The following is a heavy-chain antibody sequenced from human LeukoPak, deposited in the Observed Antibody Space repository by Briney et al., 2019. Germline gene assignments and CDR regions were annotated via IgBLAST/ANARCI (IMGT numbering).Heavy chain of an antibody. V-gene: IGHV3-33*01. Sequence: PGGSLRLSCAASGFTFSVYGVHWVRQAPGKGLEWVAVIWNDGSEKYYADSVKGRLTISRDNSKSTLYLQMNSLRVEDTAVYYCTRDLMDYDVSTGLHHYYMDVWGQGTTVTVSS. J-gene: IGHJ6*02. CDR2: IWNDGSEK. CDR1: GFTFSVYG. CDR3: TRDLMDYDVSTGLHHYYMDV. D-gene: IGHD3-9*01.